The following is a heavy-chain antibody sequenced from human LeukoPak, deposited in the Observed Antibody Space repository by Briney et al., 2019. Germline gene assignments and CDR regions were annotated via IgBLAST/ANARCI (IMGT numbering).Heavy chain of an antibody. CDR2: INHSGST. CDR1: GGSFSGYY. CDR3: ARANGRGPWARYYYMDV. V-gene: IGHV4-34*01. J-gene: IGHJ6*03. D-gene: IGHD2-8*01. Sequence: SETLSLTCAVYGGSFSGYYWSWIRQPPGKGLEWIGEINHSGSTNYNPSLKSRVTISVDTSKNQFSLKLSSVTAADTAVYYCARANGRGPWARYYYMDVWGKGTTVTVSS.